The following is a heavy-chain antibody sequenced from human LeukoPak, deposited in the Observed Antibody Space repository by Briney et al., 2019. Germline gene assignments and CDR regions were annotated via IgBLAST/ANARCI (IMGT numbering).Heavy chain of an antibody. CDR2: ISSSGSTI. V-gene: IGHV3-48*03. CDR1: GFTFSSYE. CDR3: ARGTLRKQYFQH. D-gene: IGHD3/OR15-3a*01. J-gene: IGHJ1*01. Sequence: PGGSLRLSCAASGFTFSSYEMNWVRQAPGKGLEWVSYISSSGSTIYYADSVKGRFTISRDNSKNTLYLQMNSLRAEDTAVYYCARGTLRKQYFQHWGQGTLVTVSS.